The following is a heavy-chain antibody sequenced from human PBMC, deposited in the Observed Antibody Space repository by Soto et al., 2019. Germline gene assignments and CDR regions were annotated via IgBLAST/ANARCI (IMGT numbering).Heavy chain of an antibody. J-gene: IGHJ4*02. Sequence: ASVKVSCKASGYTFTGYYMHWVRQAPGQGLEWMGWINPNSGGTNYAQKFQGWVTMTRDTSISTAYMELSRLRSDDTAVYYCARGRRDGYNYEEEYYFDYWGQGTLVTVSS. CDR3: ARGRRDGYNYEEEYYFDY. CDR2: INPNSGGT. CDR1: GYTFTGYY. D-gene: IGHD5-12*01. V-gene: IGHV1-2*04.